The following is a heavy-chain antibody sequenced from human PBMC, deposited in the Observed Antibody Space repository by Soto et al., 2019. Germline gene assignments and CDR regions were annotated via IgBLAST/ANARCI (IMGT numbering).Heavy chain of an antibody. Sequence: QVQLVQSGAEVKKPGASVMVSCKTSGYTFSNYGINWVRQAPGQGLEWMGWISGYNGNTNYAQTVQGRVTMTTDTSTGTVYMEPRSLKSDDTAIYYCSRFIMVGGWFDPNYYHGMDVWGQGTTVTVSS. CDR2: ISGYNGNT. CDR1: GYTFSNYG. CDR3: SRFIMVGGWFDPNYYHGMDV. D-gene: IGHD6-19*01. J-gene: IGHJ6*02. V-gene: IGHV1-18*01.